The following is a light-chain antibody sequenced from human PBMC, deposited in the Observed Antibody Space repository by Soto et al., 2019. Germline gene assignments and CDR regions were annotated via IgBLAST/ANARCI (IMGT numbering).Light chain of an antibody. J-gene: IGLJ1*01. CDR2: DVS. CDR1: SSDVGGYNY. Sequence: QSVLTQPASVSGSPGQSTPISCTGTSSDVGGYNYVSWYQHHPGKAPKLIIYDVSNRPSGVSNRFSGSKSGNTASLTISGLQPEDEADYYCSSYTTSNTRQIVFGTGTKVTVL. V-gene: IGLV2-14*03. CDR3: SSYTTSNTRQIV.